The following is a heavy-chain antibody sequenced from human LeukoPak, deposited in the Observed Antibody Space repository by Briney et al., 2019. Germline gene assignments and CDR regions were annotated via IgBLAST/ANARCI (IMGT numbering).Heavy chain of an antibody. Sequence: ASVKLSCKASGYDFINYGISWVRQAPGQGLEWMGWRSIYNGNTDYKLQGRVTMTTDTSTSTAYMELRSLRSDDTAVYYCARGGPFPSSSSSREYYLDYWGQGTLVTVSS. CDR2: RSIYNGNT. CDR3: ARGGPFPSSSSSREYYLDY. D-gene: IGHD6-6*01. CDR1: GYDFINYG. J-gene: IGHJ4*02. V-gene: IGHV1-18*01.